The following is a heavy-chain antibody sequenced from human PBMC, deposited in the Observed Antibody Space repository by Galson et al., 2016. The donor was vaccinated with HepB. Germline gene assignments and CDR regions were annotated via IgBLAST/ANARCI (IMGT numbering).Heavy chain of an antibody. Sequence: SLRLSCAASGFTFSSYALTWVRQAPGKGLEWVSVISGSGGSTYYADSVKGRSTISRDNSKNTLYLQMNSLRAEDTAVYYCAKTDWDYDGANWFDPWGQGTLVTVSS. CDR1: GFTFSSYA. CDR3: AKTDWDYDGANWFDP. CDR2: ISGSGGST. J-gene: IGHJ5*02. V-gene: IGHV3-23*01. D-gene: IGHD4-17*01.